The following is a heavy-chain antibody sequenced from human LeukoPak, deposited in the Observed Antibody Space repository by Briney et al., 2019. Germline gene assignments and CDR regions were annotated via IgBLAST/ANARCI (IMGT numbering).Heavy chain of an antibody. CDR2: TYYRSKWYN. CDR3: ARDTVGRYCSSTSCYADAFDI. D-gene: IGHD2-2*01. V-gene: IGHV6-1*01. CDR1: GDSVSSNSAA. Sequence: SQTLSLTCAISGDSVSSNSAAWNWIRQSPSRGLEWLGRTYYRSKWYNDYAVSVKSRITINPDTSKNQFSLQLNSVTPEDTAVYYCARDTVGRYCSSTSCYADAFDIWGQGTMVTVSS. J-gene: IGHJ3*02.